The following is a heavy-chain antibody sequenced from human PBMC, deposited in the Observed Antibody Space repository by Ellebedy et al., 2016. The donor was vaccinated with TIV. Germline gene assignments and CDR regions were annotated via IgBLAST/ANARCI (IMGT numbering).Heavy chain of an antibody. J-gene: IGHJ4*02. CDR3: AKDPVAEGYYYDSSGYLGY. Sequence: GGSLRLXXAASGFTFSSYGMHWVRQAPGKGLEWVAVISYDGSNKYYADSVKGRFTISRDNSKNTLYLQMNSLRAEDTAVYYCAKDPVAEGYYYDSSGYLGYWGQGTLVTVSS. D-gene: IGHD3-22*01. CDR2: ISYDGSNK. CDR1: GFTFSSYG. V-gene: IGHV3-30*18.